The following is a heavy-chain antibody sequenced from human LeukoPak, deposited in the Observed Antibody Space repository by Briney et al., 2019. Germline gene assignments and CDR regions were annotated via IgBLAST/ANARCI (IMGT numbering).Heavy chain of an antibody. D-gene: IGHD1-26*01. CDR3: GKTVGATGFDY. Sequence: SETLSLTCTVSGGSISSYYWSWIRQPPGKGLEWIGYIYYSGSTNYNPSLKSRVTISVDTSKNQFSLKLSSVTASDTAVFYWGKTVGATGFDYWGRGPLVTVSS. CDR2: IYYSGST. J-gene: IGHJ4*02. CDR1: GGSISSYY. V-gene: IGHV4-59*01.